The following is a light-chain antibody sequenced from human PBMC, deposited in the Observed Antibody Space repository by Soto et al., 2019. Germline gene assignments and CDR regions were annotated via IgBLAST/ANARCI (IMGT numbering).Light chain of an antibody. CDR1: QSVNSN. CDR2: GIS. Sequence: EMVMTQSPAILSVSPGESATLSCRASQSVNSNYLAWYQQHPGQPPRLLIYGISRRATGIPARFSGSGSGTEFSLTISSLQSEDFAVYYCEQYNNWPITVGQGTRLEIK. J-gene: IGKJ5*01. V-gene: IGKV3-15*01. CDR3: EQYNNWPIT.